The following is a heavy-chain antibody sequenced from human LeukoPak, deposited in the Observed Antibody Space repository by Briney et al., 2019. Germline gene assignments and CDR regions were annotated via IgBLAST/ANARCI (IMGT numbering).Heavy chain of an antibody. D-gene: IGHD1-1*01. Sequence: GASVKVSCKASGGTFSSYAISWVRQARGQGLEWMGWISAYNGNTNYAQKLQGRVTMTTDTSTSTAYMELRSLRSDDTAVYYCARDGTTGTTGPLDYWGQGTLVTVSS. CDR3: ARDGTTGTTGPLDY. V-gene: IGHV1-18*01. J-gene: IGHJ4*02. CDR1: GGTFSSYA. CDR2: ISAYNGNT.